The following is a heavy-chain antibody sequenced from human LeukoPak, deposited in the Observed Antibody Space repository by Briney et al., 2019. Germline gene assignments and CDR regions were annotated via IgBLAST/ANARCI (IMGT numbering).Heavy chain of an antibody. Sequence: GGSLRLSCAASRFTFSTYWMHWVRQAPGKGLVWVSRINSDGSSTGYADSVKGRFTISRDNAKNTLYLQMNSLRAEDTAVYYCARDGLGTNEYYFDYWGQGTLVTVSS. V-gene: IGHV3-74*01. CDR1: RFTFSTYW. CDR2: INSDGSST. CDR3: ARDGLGTNEYYFDY. D-gene: IGHD3-16*01. J-gene: IGHJ4*02.